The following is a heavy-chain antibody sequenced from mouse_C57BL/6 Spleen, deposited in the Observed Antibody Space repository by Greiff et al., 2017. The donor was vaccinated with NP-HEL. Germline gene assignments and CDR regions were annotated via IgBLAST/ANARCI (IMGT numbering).Heavy chain of an antibody. V-gene: IGHV14-1*01. D-gene: IGHD2-5*01. Sequence: EVQLQQSGAELVRPGASVKLSCTASGFNIKDYYMHWVKQRPEQGLEWIGRIDPEDGDTEYAPKFQGKATMTADTSSNTAYLQLSSLTSEDTAVYYCTTRGLYYSNYLFAYWGQGTLVTVSA. J-gene: IGHJ3*01. CDR3: TTRGLYYSNYLFAY. CDR2: IDPEDGDT. CDR1: GFNIKDYY.